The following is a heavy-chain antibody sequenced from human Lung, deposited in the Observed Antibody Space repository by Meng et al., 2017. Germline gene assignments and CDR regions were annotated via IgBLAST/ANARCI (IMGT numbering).Heavy chain of an antibody. J-gene: IGHJ4*02. V-gene: IGHV4-34*01. Sequence: QAHLQQGGAGLLKPSETLSLPCFFSGGSFSDYYWSWIRQPPGKGLEWIGEINHSGSTNYNPSLESRATISVDTSQNNLSLKLSSVTAADSAVYYCARGPTTMAHDFDYWGQGTLVTVSS. CDR1: GGSFSDYY. CDR2: INHSGST. D-gene: IGHD4-11*01. CDR3: ARGPTTMAHDFDY.